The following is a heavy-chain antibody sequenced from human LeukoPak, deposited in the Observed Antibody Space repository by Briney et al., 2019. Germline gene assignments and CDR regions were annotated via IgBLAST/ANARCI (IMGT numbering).Heavy chain of an antibody. Sequence: GGSLRLSCAASGFSFSSFEMNWVRQAPGKGLEWLSYISGSGSKIKYADSVEGRFTISRDNAKNSLYLQMNSLRAEDTALYYCARDATPQYSSGWVFFDSWGQGTLVTVSS. V-gene: IGHV3-48*03. J-gene: IGHJ4*02. D-gene: IGHD6-19*01. CDR1: GFSFSSFE. CDR2: ISGSGSKI. CDR3: ARDATPQYSSGWVFFDS.